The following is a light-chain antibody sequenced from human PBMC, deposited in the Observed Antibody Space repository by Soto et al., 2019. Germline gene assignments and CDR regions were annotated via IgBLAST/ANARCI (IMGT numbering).Light chain of an antibody. V-gene: IGLV6-57*04. Sequence: NFMLTQPHSVSESPGKTVTISCTRSSGSIASNYVQWYQQRPGSAPTTLIYENNQRPSGVPDRFSGSIDSSSNSASLTISGLRTEDDADYYCHSYDTSNPAGVFGGGTKLTVL. J-gene: IGLJ3*02. CDR2: ENN. CDR3: HSYDTSNPAGV. CDR1: SGSIASNY.